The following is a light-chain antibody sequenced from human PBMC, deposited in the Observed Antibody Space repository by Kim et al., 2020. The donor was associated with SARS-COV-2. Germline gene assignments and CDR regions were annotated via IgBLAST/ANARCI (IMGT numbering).Light chain of an antibody. V-gene: IGKV1-5*03. CDR3: QQENTYPLT. CDR1: QNISSS. Sequence: ASVGDRVTITCRASQNISSSLAWYQQKPGKAPKLLIYQASILEGGVPSRFSGSGSGTEFTLTISSLQPDDFASYYCQQENTYPLTFGGGTKVDIK. CDR2: QAS. J-gene: IGKJ4*01.